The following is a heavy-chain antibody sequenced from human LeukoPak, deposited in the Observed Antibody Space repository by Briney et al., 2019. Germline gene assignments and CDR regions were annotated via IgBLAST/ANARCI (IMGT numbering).Heavy chain of an antibody. CDR3: ARANTLSTEDDAFDI. V-gene: IGHV1-2*02. Sequence: ASVKVSCKASGYTFTGYYMHWVRQAPGQGLEWMGWINPNSGGTNYAQKFQGRVTMTRDTSISTAYMELSRLRSDDTAVYYCARANTLSTEDDAFDIWGQGTMVTVSS. CDR1: GYTFTGYY. D-gene: IGHD2-21*02. J-gene: IGHJ3*02. CDR2: INPNSGGT.